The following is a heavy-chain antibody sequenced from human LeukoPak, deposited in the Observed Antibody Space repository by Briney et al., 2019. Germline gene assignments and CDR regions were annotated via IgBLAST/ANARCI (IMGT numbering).Heavy chain of an antibody. CDR2: ISGSGGNT. CDR1: GFTFSSYA. J-gene: IGHJ4*02. V-gene: IGHV3-23*01. Sequence: PGGSLRLSCAASGFTFSSYAMSWVRQAPGKGLEWVSVISGSGGNTYYADSVKGRFTISRDNSKNTLYLQMNSLRAEDTAVYYCAKDRRGLANLDYWGQGTLVTVSS. D-gene: IGHD3-16*01. CDR3: AKDRRGLANLDY.